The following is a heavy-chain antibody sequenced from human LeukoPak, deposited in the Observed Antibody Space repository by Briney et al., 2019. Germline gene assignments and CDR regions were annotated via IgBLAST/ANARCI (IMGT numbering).Heavy chain of an antibody. CDR1: GGSISSIDYY. V-gene: IGHV4-39*01. CDR2: IYYTGTT. J-gene: IGHJ6*03. CDR3: ARGATYGNYVFAYSYYYMDV. D-gene: IGHD4-11*01. Sequence: SETLSLTCTVSGGSISSIDYYWGWIRQPPGKGLEWFGRIYYTGTTFYNPSLKSRVTMSVDTSKNQFSLKLSSVTAADTAVYYCARGATYGNYVFAYSYYYMDVWGKGTTVTVSS.